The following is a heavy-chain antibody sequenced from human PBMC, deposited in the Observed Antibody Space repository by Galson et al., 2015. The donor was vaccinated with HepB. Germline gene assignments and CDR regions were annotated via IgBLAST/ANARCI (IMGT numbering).Heavy chain of an antibody. CDR2: ISYDGSNK. D-gene: IGHD3-16*01. CDR3: AKDCDEGVWGRSSSGFDY. J-gene: IGHJ4*02. V-gene: IGHV3-30*18. Sequence: SLRLSCAASGFTFSSYGMHWVRQAPGKGLEWVAVISYDGSNKYYADSVKGRFTISRDNSKNTLYLQMNSLRAEDTAVYYCAKDCDEGVWGRSSSGFDYWGQGTLVTVSS. CDR1: GFTFSSYG.